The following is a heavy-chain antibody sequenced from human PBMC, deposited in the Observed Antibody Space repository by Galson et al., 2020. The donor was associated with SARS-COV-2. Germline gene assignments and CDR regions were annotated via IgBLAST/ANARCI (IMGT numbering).Heavy chain of an antibody. J-gene: IGHJ4*02. CDR3: ARARKQLVNYFDY. CDR2: ISSSGSTI. CDR1: GFTFSSYE. V-gene: IGHV3-48*03. D-gene: IGHD6-13*01. Sequence: GGSLRLSCAASGFTFSSYEMNWVRQAPGKGLEWVSYISSSGSTIYYADSVKGRFTISRDNAQNSLYLQMSSLRAEDTAIYYCARARKQLVNYFDYWGQGTLVTASS.